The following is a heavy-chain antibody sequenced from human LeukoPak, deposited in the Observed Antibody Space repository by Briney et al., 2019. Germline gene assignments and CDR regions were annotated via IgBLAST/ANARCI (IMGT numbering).Heavy chain of an antibody. CDR1: GYIFSNYG. Sequence: ASVKVSCKASGYIFSNYGISWVRQAPGQGLEWMGWISAHNGNSDYAQNLQGRVTMTTDTSTNTGYMELRSLRSDDTAMYYCARVKAYCTDTSCLDYWGQGTLVTVSS. J-gene: IGHJ4*02. D-gene: IGHD2-2*01. CDR2: ISAHNGNS. CDR3: ARVKAYCTDTSCLDY. V-gene: IGHV1-18*01.